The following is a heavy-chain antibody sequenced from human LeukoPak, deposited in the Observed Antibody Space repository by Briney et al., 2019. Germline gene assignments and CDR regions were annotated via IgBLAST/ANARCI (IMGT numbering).Heavy chain of an antibody. D-gene: IGHD3-10*01. V-gene: IGHV3-30*02. J-gene: IGHJ4*02. CDR3: AKIALWFGELSVDFDY. CDR2: IRNDGSNK. Sequence: GGSLRLSSAESGFTFRSYGMHWVRQAPGKGLEWVAFIRNDGSNKYYADSVKGRFTISTDNSKNTLYLQMNSLRAEDTAVYYCAKIALWFGELSVDFDYWGQGTLVTVS. CDR1: GFTFRSYG.